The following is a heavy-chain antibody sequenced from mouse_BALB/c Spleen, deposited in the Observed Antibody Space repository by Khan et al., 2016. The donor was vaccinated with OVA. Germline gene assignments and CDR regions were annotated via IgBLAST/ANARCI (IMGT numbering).Heavy chain of an antibody. D-gene: IGHD4-1*01. J-gene: IGHJ3*01. CDR1: GYSITSDYA. V-gene: IGHV3-2*02. CDR2: ISYSGST. Sequence: EVQLQESGPGLVKPSQSLSLTCTVTGYSITSDYAWNWIRQFPGNKLEWMGYISYSGSTSYNPSLKSRISITRDTSKNQFFLQLNSVTSEDTATYNCAMGRTYWGQGTLVTVSA. CDR3: AMGRTY.